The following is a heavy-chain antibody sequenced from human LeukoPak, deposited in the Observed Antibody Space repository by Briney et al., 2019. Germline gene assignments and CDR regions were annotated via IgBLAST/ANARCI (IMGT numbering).Heavy chain of an antibody. CDR2: INHSGST. CDR3: AREGEVAGILYFDY. V-gene: IGHV4-34*01. D-gene: IGHD6-19*01. Sequence: SETLSLTCAVYGGSFSGYYWSWIRQPPGKGLEWIGEINHSGSTNYNPSLKSRVTISVDTSKNQFSLKLSSVTAADTAVYYCAREGEVAGILYFDYWGQGTLVTVSS. CDR1: GGSFSGYY. J-gene: IGHJ4*02.